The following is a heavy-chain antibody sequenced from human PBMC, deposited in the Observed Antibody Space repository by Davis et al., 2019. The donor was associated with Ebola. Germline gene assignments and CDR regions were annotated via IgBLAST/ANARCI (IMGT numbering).Heavy chain of an antibody. J-gene: IGHJ2*01. D-gene: IGHD2-21*02. Sequence: GGSLRLSCAASGFTFSYYAMHWVRQAPGKGLEYVSGISRNGVSTYYANSVKGRFTISRDDSKNTLYLQMNSLRAEDTAVYYCVRDPALVVTGGGWFFGLWGRGTLVTVSS. CDR1: GFTFSYYA. V-gene: IGHV3-64*01. CDR3: VRDPALVVTGGGWFFGL. CDR2: ISRNGVST.